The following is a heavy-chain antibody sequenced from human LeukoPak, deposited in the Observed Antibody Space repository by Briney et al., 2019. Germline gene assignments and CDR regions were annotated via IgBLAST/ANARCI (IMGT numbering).Heavy chain of an antibody. CDR1: GGSISSGGYY. J-gene: IGHJ2*01. CDR3: AVWAPLGGAIRYWYFDL. CDR2: IYYSGST. V-gene: IGHV4-31*03. D-gene: IGHD1-26*01. Sequence: SETLSLTCTVSGGSISSGGYYWSWIRQHPGKGLEWIGYIYYSGSTYYNPSLKSRVTISVDTSKNQFSLKLSSVTAADTAVYYCAVWAPLGGAIRYWYFDLWGRGTLVTVSS.